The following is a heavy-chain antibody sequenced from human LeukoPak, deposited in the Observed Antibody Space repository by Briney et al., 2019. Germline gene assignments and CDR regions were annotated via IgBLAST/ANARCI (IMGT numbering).Heavy chain of an antibody. CDR1: GGSISSYY. CDR2: IYTSGST. V-gene: IGHV4-4*07. Sequence: PSETLSLTCTVSGGSISSYYWSWIRQPAGKGLEWIGRIYTSGSTNYNPSLKSRVTMSVDTSKNQFSLKLSSVTAADTAVYYRAREDSSGYYSYFDYWGQGTLVTVSS. D-gene: IGHD3-22*01. J-gene: IGHJ4*02. CDR3: AREDSSGYYSYFDY.